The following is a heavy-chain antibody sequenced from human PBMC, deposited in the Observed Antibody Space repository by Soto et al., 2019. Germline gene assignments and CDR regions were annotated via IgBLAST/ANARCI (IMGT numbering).Heavy chain of an antibody. CDR3: ARPVYSGNFFANAARFDP. Sequence: QLRLQESGPGLVKPSDTLALTCSVSGGSIRSHGYYWAWIRQPPGKGLEWIGSMYYSGTTYYNPSLQSRVTLSIDSSKNQFSLKVKSVTAADTAVYYCARPVYSGNFFANAARFDPWGQGTLVTVSS. CDR1: GGSIRSHGYY. CDR2: MYYSGTT. J-gene: IGHJ5*02. D-gene: IGHD1-26*01. V-gene: IGHV4-39*01.